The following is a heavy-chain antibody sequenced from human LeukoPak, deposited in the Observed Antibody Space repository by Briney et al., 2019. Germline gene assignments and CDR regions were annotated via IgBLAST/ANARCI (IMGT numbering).Heavy chain of an antibody. V-gene: IGHV3-48*03. CDR1: GFSFSTYE. CDR3: SLLAVASPQDY. J-gene: IGHJ4*02. D-gene: IGHD6-19*01. Sequence: PGGSLRLSCAASGFSFSTYEMHWVRQAPGKGLEWVSDISSSGSTTYYADSVRGRFTTSRDNAKNLLYLQMHSLRAEDTAIYYCSLLAVASPQDYWGQGTLVIVSS. CDR2: ISSSGSTT.